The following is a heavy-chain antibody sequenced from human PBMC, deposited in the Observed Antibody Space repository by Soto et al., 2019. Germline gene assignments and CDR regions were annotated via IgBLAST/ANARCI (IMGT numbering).Heavy chain of an antibody. D-gene: IGHD3-3*01. CDR2: IQHDASNI. J-gene: IGHJ6*02. Sequence: GGSLRLSCAASGFAFSAFSMHWVRQAPGKGLEWVAVIQHDASNIYYANSVKGRFTISRDNSKNTLYLQMNDLTAEDTALYYCVRVGWRYSFGNGMDGWGQGTTVTISS. V-gene: IGHV3-30-3*01. CDR3: VRVGWRYSFGNGMDG. CDR1: GFAFSAFS.